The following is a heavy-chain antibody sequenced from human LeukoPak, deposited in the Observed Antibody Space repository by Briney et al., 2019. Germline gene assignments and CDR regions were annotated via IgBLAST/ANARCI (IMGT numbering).Heavy chain of an antibody. CDR1: GYTFTSYY. V-gene: IGHV1-46*01. CDR2: INPTGGST. D-gene: IGHD5-24*01. CDR3: ARVGRWLLKSAFDI. J-gene: IGHJ3*02. Sequence: VASVKVSCKASGYTFTSYYMHWVRQAPGQGLEWMGLINPTGGSTGYAQKFQGRVTTTADKSTSTAYMELSSLRSEDTAVYYCARVGRWLLKSAFDIWGQGTMVTVSS.